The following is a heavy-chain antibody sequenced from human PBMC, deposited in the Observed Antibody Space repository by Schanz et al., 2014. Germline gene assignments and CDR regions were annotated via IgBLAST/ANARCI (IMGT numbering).Heavy chain of an antibody. J-gene: IGHJ6*03. D-gene: IGHD3-3*02. CDR3: ARRHHFRSGPYYYYYMDV. CDR1: GGSISSYY. CDR2: INHSANT. V-gene: IGHV4-59*12. Sequence: QVQLQESGPGLVKPSETLSLTCTVSGGSISSYYWSWIRQPPGKGLEWIGEINHSANTTYNPSLNSRVAISVDSSKNQFSLMLNSVTAADTAVYYCARRHHFRSGPYYYYYMDVWGKGTTVTVSS.